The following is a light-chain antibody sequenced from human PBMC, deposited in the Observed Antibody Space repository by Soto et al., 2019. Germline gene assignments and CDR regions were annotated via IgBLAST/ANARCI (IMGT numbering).Light chain of an antibody. V-gene: IGKV3-15*01. CDR2: YAS. CDR3: QHYSNWPPT. CDR1: ESVHRN. Sequence: EMVMTQSPATLSVSPGERVTLSCRASESVHRNLAWYQQKPGQGPSLLIYYASTRATGVPDRFTGSGSGTDFTLTISSLQSEDFVVYYCQHYSNWPPTFGPGTKVEIK. J-gene: IGKJ3*01.